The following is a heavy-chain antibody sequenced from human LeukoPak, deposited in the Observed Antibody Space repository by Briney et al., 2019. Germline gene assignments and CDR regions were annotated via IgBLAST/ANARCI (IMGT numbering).Heavy chain of an antibody. CDR1: GYTFTSNY. Sequence: PGASVKVSCKASGYTFTSNYIHWVRQAPGQGLEWMGMIYPRDGSTSYAQKFQGRVTVTRDTSTSTVHMELSGLRSEDTAVYYCARDQEGFDYWGQGTLLTVSS. V-gene: IGHV1-46*01. CDR2: IYPRDGST. J-gene: IGHJ4*02. CDR3: ARDQEGFDY.